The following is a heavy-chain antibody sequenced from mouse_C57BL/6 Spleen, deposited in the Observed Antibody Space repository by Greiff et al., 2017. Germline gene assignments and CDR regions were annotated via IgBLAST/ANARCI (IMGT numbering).Heavy chain of an antibody. D-gene: IGHD2-1*01. V-gene: IGHV5-9*01. Sequence: EVKLEESGGGLVKPGGSLKLSCAASGFTFSSYTMSWVRQTPEKRLEWVATISGGGGNTYYPDSVKGRFTISRDNAKNTLYLQMSSLRSEDTALYYCARRIYYGNYEYFDYWGQGTTLTVSS. J-gene: IGHJ2*01. CDR2: ISGGGGNT. CDR1: GFTFSSYT. CDR3: ARRIYYGNYEYFDY.